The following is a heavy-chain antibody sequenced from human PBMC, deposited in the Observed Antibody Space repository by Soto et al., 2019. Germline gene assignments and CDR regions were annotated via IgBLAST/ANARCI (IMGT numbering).Heavy chain of an antibody. CDR3: AKDSSGWIDY. J-gene: IGHJ4*02. CDR1: GFTFDDYA. CDR2: ISSNSGSI. V-gene: IGHV3-9*01. Sequence: PGGSLRLSCAASGFTFDDYAMHWVRQAPGKGLEWVSGISSNSGSIGYADSVKGRFTISRDNAKNSLYLQMNSLRAEDTALYYCAKDSSGWIDYWGQGTLVTVSS. D-gene: IGHD6-19*01.